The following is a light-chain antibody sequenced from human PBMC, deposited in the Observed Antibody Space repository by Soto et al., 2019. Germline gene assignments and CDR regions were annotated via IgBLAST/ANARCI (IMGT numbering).Light chain of an antibody. Sequence: ESVLTQSPGTLSLSPGERATLSCRASQSVSSNHLAWYQQKPGRAPRLLIYGASNRATGIPDRFSGSGSGTDFTLTISRLEPEDFAVYYCQQYGSSPTFGLGTKVDIK. CDR1: QSVSSNH. V-gene: IGKV3-20*01. CDR3: QQYGSSPT. J-gene: IGKJ1*01. CDR2: GAS.